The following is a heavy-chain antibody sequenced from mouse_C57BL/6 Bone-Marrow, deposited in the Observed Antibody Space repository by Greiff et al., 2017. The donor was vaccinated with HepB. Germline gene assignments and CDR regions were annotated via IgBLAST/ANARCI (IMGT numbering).Heavy chain of an antibody. J-gene: IGHJ3*01. CDR1: GFNINDYY. CDR2: IDPEDGDT. CDR3: TTDYSPGVAY. Sequence: EVQLQQSGAELVRPGASVKLSCTASGFNINDYYIHWVKQRPEQGLEWIGRIDPEDGDTEYAPKFQGKATMTADTSSNTAYLQLSSLTSEDTAVYYCTTDYSPGVAYWGQWTLVTVSA. V-gene: IGHV14-1*01. D-gene: IGHD1-1*01.